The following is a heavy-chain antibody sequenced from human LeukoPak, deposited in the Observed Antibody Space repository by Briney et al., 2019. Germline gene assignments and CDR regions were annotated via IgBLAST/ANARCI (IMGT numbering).Heavy chain of an antibody. CDR3: ARGLYSNYLSYYYYYGMDV. Sequence: ASVKVSCRASGYTFTSYDINWVRQAPGQGLEWMGWMNPNSGNTGYAQKFQGRVTMTRNTSISTAYMELSSLRSEDTAVYYCARGLYSNYLSYYYYYGMDVWGQGTTVTVSS. D-gene: IGHD4-11*01. J-gene: IGHJ6*02. CDR2: MNPNSGNT. V-gene: IGHV1-8*01. CDR1: GYTFTSYD.